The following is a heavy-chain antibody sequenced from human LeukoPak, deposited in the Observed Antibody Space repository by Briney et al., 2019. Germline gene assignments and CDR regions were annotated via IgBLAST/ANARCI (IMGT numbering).Heavy chain of an antibody. V-gene: IGHV3-74*01. J-gene: IGHJ4*02. D-gene: IGHD5-18*01. CDR1: GLIISNYW. CDR2: IKVDGSVT. Sequence: GGSVRVSCVASGLIISNYWMHWVRQAGGKGPVWLSRIKVDGSVTTYADSVKGRFTISRDNAKNSLYLQMNSLRAEDTAVYYCARDGDGYSYGSPGLDYWGQGTLVTVSS. CDR3: ARDGDGYSYGSPGLDY.